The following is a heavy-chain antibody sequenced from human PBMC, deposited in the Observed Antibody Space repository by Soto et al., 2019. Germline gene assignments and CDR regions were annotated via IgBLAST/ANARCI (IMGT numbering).Heavy chain of an antibody. CDR3: ARECPNWNDKDDAFDI. D-gene: IGHD1-1*01. V-gene: IGHV1-46*01. J-gene: IGHJ3*02. CDR1: GYTFTSYY. Sequence: QVQLVQSGAEVKKPGASVKVSCKASGYTFTSYYMHWVRQAPGQGLEWMGIINPSGGSTSYAQKFQGRVTMTRDTSTSTVYMERSSLRSEDTAVYYCARECPNWNDKDDAFDIWGQGTMVTVSS. CDR2: INPSGGST.